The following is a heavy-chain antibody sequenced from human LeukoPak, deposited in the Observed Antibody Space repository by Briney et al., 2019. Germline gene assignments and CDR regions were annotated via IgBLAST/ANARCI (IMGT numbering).Heavy chain of an antibody. D-gene: IGHD1-26*01. CDR3: ARIEWERLGRAFDI. V-gene: IGHV3-33*01. CDR1: GFTFSSYG. CDR2: IWYDGSNK. Sequence: SGGSLRLSCAASGFTFSSYGMHWVRQAPGKGLEWVAVIWYDGSNKYYADSVKGRFTISRDNSKNTLYLQMNSLRAEDMAVYYCARIEWERLGRAFDIWGQGTMVTVSS. J-gene: IGHJ3*02.